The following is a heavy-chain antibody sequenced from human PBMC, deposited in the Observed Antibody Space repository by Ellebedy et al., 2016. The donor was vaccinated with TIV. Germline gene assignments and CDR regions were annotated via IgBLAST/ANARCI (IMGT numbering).Heavy chain of an antibody. D-gene: IGHD3-10*01. CDR2: IYSDGGT. J-gene: IGHJ5*02. CDR1: GFTVSNNY. CDR3: ARVPGFS. Sequence: GGSLRLSCAASGFTVSNNYMSWVRQAPGKGLEWVSFIYSDGGTYYADSVKGRFTIFRDSSQNTLYLQMNSLRAEDTAIYYCARVPGFSWGQGTLVTVSS. V-gene: IGHV3-53*01.